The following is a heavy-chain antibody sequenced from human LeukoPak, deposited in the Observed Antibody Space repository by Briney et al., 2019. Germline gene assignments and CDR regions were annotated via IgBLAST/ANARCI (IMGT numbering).Heavy chain of an antibody. Sequence: GGSLRLSCAASGFTFSRYWVSWVRQAPGKGLEWVANIKQDGSEKYYMDSVKGRFTISRDNAENSLYLQMNSLRAEDTAVYYCARVRGGYCSGDSCYSWGYYYYMDVWGKGTTVTVSS. J-gene: IGHJ6*03. D-gene: IGHD2-15*01. CDR1: GFTFSRYW. CDR2: IKQDGSEK. V-gene: IGHV3-7*01. CDR3: ARVRGGYCSGDSCYSWGYYYYMDV.